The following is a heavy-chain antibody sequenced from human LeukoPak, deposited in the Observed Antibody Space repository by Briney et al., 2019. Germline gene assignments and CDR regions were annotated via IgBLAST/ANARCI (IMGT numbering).Heavy chain of an antibody. V-gene: IGHV1-3*01. J-gene: IGHJ3*02. D-gene: IGHD3-16*01. CDR1: GYTFTSYA. CDR2: INAGNGNT. Sequence: ASVKVSCKASGYTFTSYAMHWVRQAPGQRLEWMGWINAGNGNTKYSQKFPGRVTITADESTSTAYMELSSLRSEDTAVYYCARPWGDDRENAFNIWGQGTMVTVSS. CDR3: ARPWGDDRENAFNI.